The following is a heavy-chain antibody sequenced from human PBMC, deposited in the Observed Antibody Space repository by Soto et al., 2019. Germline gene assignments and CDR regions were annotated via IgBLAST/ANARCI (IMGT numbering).Heavy chain of an antibody. CDR3: ARAEALGIQLSYYYYYYGMDV. D-gene: IGHD5-18*01. CDR2: ISSSSSYI. Sequence: GASLRLSCAASGFTFSSYSMNWVRQAPGKGLEWVSSISSSSSYIYYADSVKGRFTISRDNAKNSLYLQMNSLRAEDTAVYYCARAEALGIQLSYYYYYYGMDVWGQGTTVTVSS. V-gene: IGHV3-21*01. CDR1: GFTFSSYS. J-gene: IGHJ6*02.